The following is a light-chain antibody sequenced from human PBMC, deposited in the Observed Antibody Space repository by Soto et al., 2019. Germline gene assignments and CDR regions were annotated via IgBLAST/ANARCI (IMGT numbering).Light chain of an antibody. CDR3: QQANSFPRT. J-gene: IGKJ1*01. V-gene: IGKV1D-12*01. CDR2: AAS. Sequence: DIQMTQSPSSVSASVGDRVTITCRSSQAISTWLAWYQQKPGKAPKLLIYAASNLQTGVPSRFSGSGSGTDFTLTISSLQPEDFATYYCQQANSFPRTFGQGTKVESK. CDR1: QAISTW.